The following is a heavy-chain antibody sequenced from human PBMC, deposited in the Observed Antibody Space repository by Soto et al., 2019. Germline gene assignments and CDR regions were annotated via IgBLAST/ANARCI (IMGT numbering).Heavy chain of an antibody. CDR1: GYTFTSYG. V-gene: IGHV1-18*01. Sequence: GASVKVSCKASGYTFTSYGISWVRQAPGQGLEWMGWISAYNGNTNYAQKLQGRVTMTTDTSTSTAYMELRSLRSDDTAVYYCAREHFTRGYSYGPNLGRGYYFDYWGQGTLVTVSS. CDR2: ISAYNGNT. CDR3: AREHFTRGYSYGPNLGRGYYFDY. D-gene: IGHD5-18*01. J-gene: IGHJ4*02.